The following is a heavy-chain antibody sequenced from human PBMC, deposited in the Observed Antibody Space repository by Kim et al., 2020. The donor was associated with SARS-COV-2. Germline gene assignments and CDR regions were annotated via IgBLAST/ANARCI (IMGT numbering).Heavy chain of an antibody. D-gene: IGHD5-12*01. Sequence: SETLSLTCAVYGGSFSGYYWSWIRQPPGKGLEWIGEINHSGSTNYNPSLKSRVTISVDTSKNQFSLKLSSVTAADTAVYYCASRGYDFDDYYYGMDVWGQGTTVTVSS. CDR1: GGSFSGYY. J-gene: IGHJ6*02. V-gene: IGHV4-34*01. CDR3: ASRGYDFDDYYYGMDV. CDR2: INHSGST.